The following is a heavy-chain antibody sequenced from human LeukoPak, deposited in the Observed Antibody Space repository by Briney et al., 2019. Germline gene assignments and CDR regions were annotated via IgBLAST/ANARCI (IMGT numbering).Heavy chain of an antibody. CDR3: ATINDYGDYSFDY. J-gene: IGHJ4*02. D-gene: IGHD4-17*01. Sequence: GGSLRLSCAASGFTFRSYAMSWVRQAPGKGLEWVSAISGSGGSTYYADSVKGRFTISRDNSKNTLYLQMNSLRAEDTAVYYCATINDYGDYSFDYWGQGTLVTVSS. CDR2: ISGSGGST. V-gene: IGHV3-23*01. CDR1: GFTFRSYA.